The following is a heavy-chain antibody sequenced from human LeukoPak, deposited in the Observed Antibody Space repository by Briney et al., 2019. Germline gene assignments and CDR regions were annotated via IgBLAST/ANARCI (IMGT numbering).Heavy chain of an antibody. D-gene: IGHD2-15*01. CDR1: GFTLSLAW. CDR2: IKYDGSYT. V-gene: IGHV3-74*01. J-gene: IGHJ4*02. CDR3: ARAEDFDY. Sequence: GGSLRLSCATSGFTLSLAWMHWVRQAPGKGLEWVSRIKYDGSYTNYADSVKGRFTISRDNARNTLSLHMISLRAEDTAVYYCARAEDFDYWGQGTLVTVSS.